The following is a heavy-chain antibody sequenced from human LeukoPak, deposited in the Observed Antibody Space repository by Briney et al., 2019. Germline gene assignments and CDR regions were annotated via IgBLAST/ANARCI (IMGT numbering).Heavy chain of an antibody. D-gene: IGHD3-22*01. CDR1: GGSISSGNYY. CDR3: ARGEYYYDSSGYWSWFDP. CDR2: IYYSGST. J-gene: IGHJ5*02. Sequence: SETLSLTCTVSGGSISSGNYYWSWIRQHPGKGLEWIGYIYYSGSTYYNPSLKSRVTISVDTSKNQFSLKLSSVTAADTAVYYCARGEYYYDSSGYWSWFDPWGQGTLVTVSS. V-gene: IGHV4-31*03.